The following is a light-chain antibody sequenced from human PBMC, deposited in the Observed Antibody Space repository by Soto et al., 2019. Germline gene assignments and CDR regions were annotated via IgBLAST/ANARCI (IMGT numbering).Light chain of an antibody. CDR1: QSVRND. J-gene: IGKJ4*01. V-gene: IGKV3-11*01. CDR2: DTS. CDR3: QQRSSWPLT. Sequence: EIVLTQSPATLSLSRGERATLSCRASQSVRNDLGWYQQKPGQAPRLLIYDTSNRATGVPARFSGSGSGTDYTLTISSLEPEDFAVYYCQQRSSWPLTFGGGTKVEVK.